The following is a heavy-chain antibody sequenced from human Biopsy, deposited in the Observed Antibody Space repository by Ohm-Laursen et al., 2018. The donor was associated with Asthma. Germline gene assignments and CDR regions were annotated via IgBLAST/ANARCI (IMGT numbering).Heavy chain of an antibody. CDR2: IYYSGRT. Sequence: SDTLSLTCTVSGDAMSTSGSYWGWIRQSPGKGLEWIGSIYYSGRTYYNPSLESRVTISADTSKNHFSLKVTSATAADTAVYYCARAVSSSSYWYFDLWGRGDLVTVSS. CDR3: ARAVSSSSYWYFDL. CDR1: GDAMSTSGSY. V-gene: IGHV4-39*02. J-gene: IGHJ2*01. D-gene: IGHD6-6*01.